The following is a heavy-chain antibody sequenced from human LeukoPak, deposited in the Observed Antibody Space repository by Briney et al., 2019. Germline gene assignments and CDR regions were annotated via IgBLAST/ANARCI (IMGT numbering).Heavy chain of an antibody. Sequence: GGSLRLSCAASGFSVSDYYMTWVRQAPGKGPEWISYISSRDNYIYYADSVKGRFTISMDNANNSLYLQLNSLRAEDTAVYYCAREQWFRLEYWGQGILVTVSS. J-gene: IGHJ4*02. CDR2: ISSRDNYI. D-gene: IGHD5-12*01. V-gene: IGHV3-11*01. CDR3: AREQWFRLEY. CDR1: GFSVSDYY.